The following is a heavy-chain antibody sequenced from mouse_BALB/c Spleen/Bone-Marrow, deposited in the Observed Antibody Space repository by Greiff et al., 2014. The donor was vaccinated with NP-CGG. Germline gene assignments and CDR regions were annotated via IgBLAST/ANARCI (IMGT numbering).Heavy chain of an antibody. CDR1: GFTFSDCY. Sequence: EVKLVESGGGLVEPGGSLKLSCAASGFTFSDCYMYWVRQTPEKRLEWVATISDGGSYTYYPDSVKGRFTISRDNAKNNLYLQMSSLKSEDTAIYYCAREGNYGYFDYWGQGTTLTVSS. D-gene: IGHD1-1*01. CDR3: AREGNYGYFDY. CDR2: ISDGGSYT. J-gene: IGHJ2*01. V-gene: IGHV5-4*02.